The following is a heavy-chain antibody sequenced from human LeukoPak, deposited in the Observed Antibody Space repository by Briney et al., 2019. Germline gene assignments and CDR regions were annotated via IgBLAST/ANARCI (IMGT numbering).Heavy chain of an antibody. CDR2: INHSGST. D-gene: IGHD6-13*01. V-gene: IGHV4-34*01. Sequence: KPSETLSLTCAVYGGSFSGYYWSWIRQPPGKGLEWIGEINHSGSTNYNPSLKSRVTISVDTSKNQFSLKLSSVTAADTAVYYCARKTASSSWSTRGNWFDPWGQGTLVTVSS. CDR1: GGSFSGYY. J-gene: IGHJ5*02. CDR3: ARKTASSSWSTRGNWFDP.